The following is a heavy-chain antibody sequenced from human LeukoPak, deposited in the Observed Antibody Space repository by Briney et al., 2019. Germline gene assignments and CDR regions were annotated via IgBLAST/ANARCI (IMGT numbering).Heavy chain of an antibody. CDR1: GFTFSSYA. CDR3: AKDVTMWYFDL. D-gene: IGHD4/OR15-4a*01. V-gene: IGHV3-23*01. CDR2: ISGSGGST. Sequence: GGSLRLSCAASGFTFSSYAMSWVRQAPGKGLEWVSTISGSGGSTYYADSVKGRFTISRDNSKNTLYLQMNSLRAEDTTVYYCAKDVTMWYFDLWGRGTLVTVSS. J-gene: IGHJ2*01.